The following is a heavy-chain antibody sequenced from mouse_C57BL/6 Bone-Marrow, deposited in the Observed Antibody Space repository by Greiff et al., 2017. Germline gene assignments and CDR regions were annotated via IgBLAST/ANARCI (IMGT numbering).Heavy chain of an antibody. Sequence: EVKLMESGPELVKPGASVKISCKASGYSFTDYNMNWVKQSNGKSLEWIGVINPNYGTTSYNQKFKGKATLTVDQSSSTAYMQLNSLTSEDSAVYYCARHDYDVENWDWYFDVWGTGTTVTVSS. CDR2: INPNYGTT. V-gene: IGHV1-39*01. CDR1: GYSFTDYN. D-gene: IGHD2-4*01. J-gene: IGHJ1*03. CDR3: ARHDYDVENWDWYFDV.